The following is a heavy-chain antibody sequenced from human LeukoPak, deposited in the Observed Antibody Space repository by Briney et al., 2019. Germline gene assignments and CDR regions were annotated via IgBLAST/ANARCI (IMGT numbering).Heavy chain of an antibody. CDR2: ISSSSSTI. D-gene: IGHD2-2*01. CDR1: GFTFSSYN. CDR3: ARGVRDIVVVPAAMPFDY. Sequence: GGSLRLSCAASGFTFSSYNMNWVRLAPGKGLEWVSYISSSSSTIYYADSVKGRFTISRDNAENSLYLQMNSLRAEDTAVYYCARGVRDIVVVPAAMPFDYWGQGTLVTVSS. V-gene: IGHV3-48*01. J-gene: IGHJ4*02.